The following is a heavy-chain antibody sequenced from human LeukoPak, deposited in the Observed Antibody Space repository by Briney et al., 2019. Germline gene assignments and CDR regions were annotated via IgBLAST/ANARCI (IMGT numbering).Heavy chain of an antibody. CDR1: GFTFSTYT. D-gene: IGHD1-26*01. CDR2: ISSSSTYI. J-gene: IGHJ4*02. V-gene: IGHV3-21*01. Sequence: GGSLRLSCAASGFTFSTYTMNWVRQAPGKGLEWVSSISSSSTYIYYADSVKGRFTISRDNAKNSLYLQLNSLRAEDTAVYCCARDLPRALGATAGAFDYWGQGTLVTVSS. CDR3: ARDLPRALGATAGAFDY.